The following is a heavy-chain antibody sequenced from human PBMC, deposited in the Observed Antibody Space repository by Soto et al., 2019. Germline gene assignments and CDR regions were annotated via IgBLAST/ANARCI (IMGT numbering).Heavy chain of an antibody. CDR3: AGGVYSDSSGYYFFF. V-gene: IGHV1-69*01. CDR2: IVPIFGTA. J-gene: IGHJ4*02. CDR1: GGTFSRYA. D-gene: IGHD3-22*01. Sequence: QVQLVQSGAEVKKPGSSVKVSCKASGGTFSRYALSWVRQAPGQGPEWMGGIVPIFGTANYAQKFQGRVTITADESTSTAYMELRSLRSEDTAVYYCAGGVYSDSSGYYFFFWGQGTLVTVSS.